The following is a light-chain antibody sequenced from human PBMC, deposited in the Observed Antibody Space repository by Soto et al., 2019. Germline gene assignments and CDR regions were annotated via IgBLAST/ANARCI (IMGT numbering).Light chain of an antibody. CDR3: SLYTSENTYV. CDR1: STDFVSYNR. V-gene: IGLV2-18*01. J-gene: IGLJ1*01. Sequence: QSALTQPPSVSGSPGQSDTISCTGTSTDFVSYNRVSWYQQPPRTAPKLIIYEASNRPSGVPDRFSGSKSGNTASLTISGLQAADEADYYCSLYTSENTYVFGTGTKVTVL. CDR2: EAS.